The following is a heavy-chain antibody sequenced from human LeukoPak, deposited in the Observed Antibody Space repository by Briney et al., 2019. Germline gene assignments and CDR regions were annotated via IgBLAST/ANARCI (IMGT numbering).Heavy chain of an antibody. J-gene: IGHJ4*02. V-gene: IGHV4-34*01. CDR3: AGGTLWFGELLAY. CDR1: GGSFSGYY. Sequence: PSETLSLTCAVYGGSFSGYYWSWIRQPPGKGLEWIGEINRSGSTNYNPSLKSRVTISVDTSKNQFSLKLSSVTAADTAVYYCAGGTLWFGELLAYWGQGTLVTVSS. CDR2: INRSGST. D-gene: IGHD3-10*01.